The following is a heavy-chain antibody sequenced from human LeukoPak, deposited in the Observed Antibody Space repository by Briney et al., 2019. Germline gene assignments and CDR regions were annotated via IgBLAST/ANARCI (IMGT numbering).Heavy chain of an antibody. D-gene: IGHD3-10*01. CDR2: IYYSGST. CDR1: GGSISSYY. V-gene: IGHV4-59*01. CDR3: ARDDPGGGLDY. J-gene: IGHJ4*02. Sequence: SETLSLTCTVSGGSISSYYWSWIRQPPGKGLEWIGYIYYSGSTNYNPSLKSRVTISVDTSKNQFSLKLSSVTAADTAVYYCARDDPGGGLDYWGQGTLVTVSS.